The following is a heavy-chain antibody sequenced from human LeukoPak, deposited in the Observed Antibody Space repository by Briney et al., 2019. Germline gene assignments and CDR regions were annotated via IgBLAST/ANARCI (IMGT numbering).Heavy chain of an antibody. Sequence: ASVTVSFKATGYTFTSYGISWVRQAPGQGLEWMGWISAYNGNTNYAQKLQGRVTINTDTSTSTAYMELRSRRSDDTAVYYCARVMITFGGAVDYWGQGTLGSVSS. V-gene: IGHV1-18*01. CDR1: GYTFTSYG. D-gene: IGHD3-16*01. CDR2: ISAYNGNT. CDR3: ARVMITFGGAVDY. J-gene: IGHJ4*02.